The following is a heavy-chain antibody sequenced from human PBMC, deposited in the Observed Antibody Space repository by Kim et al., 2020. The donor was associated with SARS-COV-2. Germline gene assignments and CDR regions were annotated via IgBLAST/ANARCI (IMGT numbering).Heavy chain of an antibody. CDR3: ARDQTGNMDY. J-gene: IGHJ4*01. V-gene: IGHV3-48*03. CDR2: MDTTGSSI. CDR1: GFTFSNYE. Sequence: GGSLRLSCAASGFTFSNYEMNWVRQAPGKGLEWVSYMDTTGSSIYYADSVKGRFTTSRDNARNSMSLQMNSLSAEDTAVYYCARDQTGNMDYWGHGTLVTVSS.